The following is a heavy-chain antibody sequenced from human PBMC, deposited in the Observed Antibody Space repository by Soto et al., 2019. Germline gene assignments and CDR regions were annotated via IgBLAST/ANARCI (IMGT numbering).Heavy chain of an antibody. CDR2: IYHSGST. CDR3: ARGLYGSGWRSGMDV. CDR1: GGFISSGSYY. V-gene: IGHV4-31*03. Sequence: QVQLQESGPGLVKPSQTLALTCTVSGGFISSGSYYWSWTRQHPGKGLEWIGYIYHSGSTYYNPSLKSRLIISLDTSKNQFSLKLSSVTAADAAVYYCARGLYGSGWRSGMDVWGQGTAVTVSS. J-gene: IGHJ6*02. D-gene: IGHD3-10*01.